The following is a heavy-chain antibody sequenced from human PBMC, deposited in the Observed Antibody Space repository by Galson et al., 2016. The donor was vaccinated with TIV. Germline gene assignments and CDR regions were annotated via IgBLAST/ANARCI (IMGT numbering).Heavy chain of an antibody. J-gene: IGHJ2*01. D-gene: IGHD3-22*01. Sequence: SVKASCKASGDIFINYPISWVRQAPGQGLEWMGGIMPIFDKPTYAQKFQGRVTITTDKSTSTTYMVLSSLGSEDTAVYYCARGGGTYYQTYWYFNLWGRGTLVTVSS. CDR1: GDIFINYP. V-gene: IGHV1-69*05. CDR2: IMPIFDKP. CDR3: ARGGGTYYQTYWYFNL.